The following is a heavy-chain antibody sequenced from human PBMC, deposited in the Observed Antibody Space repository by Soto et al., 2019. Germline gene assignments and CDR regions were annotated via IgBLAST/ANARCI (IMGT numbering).Heavy chain of an antibody. V-gene: IGHV3-30*18. CDR2: ISYDGSNK. J-gene: IGHJ4*02. CDR3: AKVSSSFVFDY. D-gene: IGHD6-6*01. CDR1: GFTFSSYG. Sequence: VGSLRLSCAASGFTFSSYGMHWVRQAPGKGLEWVAVISYDGSNKYYADSVKGRFTISRDNSKNTLYLQMNSLRAEDTAVYYCAKVSSSFVFDYWGQGTLVTVSS.